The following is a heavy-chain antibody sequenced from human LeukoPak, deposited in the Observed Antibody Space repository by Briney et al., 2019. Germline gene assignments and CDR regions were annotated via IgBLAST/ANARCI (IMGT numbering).Heavy chain of an antibody. J-gene: IGHJ4*02. CDR2: IIPLFGTA. CDR3: ASISYHSGSYYFDN. D-gene: IGHD1-26*01. Sequence: SVKDSCXASGGTLSSYALSGVGLAPGQGLDWVGGIIPLFGTASYAQKFQGRVTITTDESTSTAYMELSSLRSEDTAVYYCASISYHSGSYYFDNWGQGTLVTVSS. V-gene: IGHV1-69*05. CDR1: GGTLSSYA.